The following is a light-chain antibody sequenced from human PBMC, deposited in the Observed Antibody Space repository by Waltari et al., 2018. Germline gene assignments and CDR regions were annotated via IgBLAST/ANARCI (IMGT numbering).Light chain of an antibody. CDR3: QKYVRLPAT. J-gene: IGKJ1*01. CDR1: KSVSRA. V-gene: IGKV3-20*01. Sequence: SCRASKSVSRALAWYQQKPGQAPRLLIYDASTRATGTPDRFSGSGSGTDFSLTISRLEPEDFAVYYCQKYVRLPATFGQGTKVEIK. CDR2: DAS.